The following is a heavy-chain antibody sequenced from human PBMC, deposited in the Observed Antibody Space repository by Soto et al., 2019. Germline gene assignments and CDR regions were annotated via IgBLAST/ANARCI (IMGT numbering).Heavy chain of an antibody. Sequence: QVQLQQWGAGLLKPSETLSLTCAVYGGSFSGYYWSWIRQPPGKGLEWIGEINHSGSTNYNPSLKSRVTISVDTSQNQFSLKLSSVTAADTAVYYCARSYYGDYVPFDYWGQGTLVTVSS. CDR2: INHSGST. J-gene: IGHJ4*02. V-gene: IGHV4-34*01. CDR1: GGSFSGYY. CDR3: ARSYYGDYVPFDY. D-gene: IGHD4-17*01.